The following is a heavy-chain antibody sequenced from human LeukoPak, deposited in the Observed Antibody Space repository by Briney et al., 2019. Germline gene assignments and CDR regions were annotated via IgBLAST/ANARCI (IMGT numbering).Heavy chain of an antibody. Sequence: GGSLRLSCAVSGFPFSFFEINWVRQAPGKGLEWVSNIASSGRTRYYADSVKGRFSISRDNAKNSLYLQMNTLRVEDTGVYYCALLAVASDFDYWGQGALVTVSP. J-gene: IGHJ4*02. CDR2: IASSGRTR. CDR3: ALLAVASDFDY. V-gene: IGHV3-48*03. D-gene: IGHD6-19*01. CDR1: GFPFSFFE.